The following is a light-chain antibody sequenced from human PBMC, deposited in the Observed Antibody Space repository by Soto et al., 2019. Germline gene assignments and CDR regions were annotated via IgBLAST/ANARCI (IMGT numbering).Light chain of an antibody. CDR3: AAWDDSLNGVV. J-gene: IGLJ2*01. CDR2: SNN. V-gene: IGLV1-44*01. Sequence: QSVLTQPPSASGTPGQRFTISGFGSSSNIGSNTVNCYQQLPGTAPKLLIYSNNQRPSGVPDRFSGAKSGTSASLAISGLQSEDEYDYYCAAWDDSLNGVVFGGGTKLTVL. CDR1: SSNIGSNT.